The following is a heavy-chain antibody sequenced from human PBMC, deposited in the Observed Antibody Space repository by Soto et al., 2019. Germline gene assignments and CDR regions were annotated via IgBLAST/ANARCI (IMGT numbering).Heavy chain of an antibody. CDR2: ISGSGGDT. Sequence: EVQLLESGGGLVQRGGSLRLSCAASGFTFSSYAMNWVRQAPGKGLEWVSTISGSGGDTYYADSVKGRFTISRDNSKYTLSLQMDSLRADDTAVYYCAKGGRSSSGLDFDYWGQGTLVTVSS. D-gene: IGHD6-6*01. J-gene: IGHJ4*02. V-gene: IGHV3-23*01. CDR3: AKGGRSSSGLDFDY. CDR1: GFTFSSYA.